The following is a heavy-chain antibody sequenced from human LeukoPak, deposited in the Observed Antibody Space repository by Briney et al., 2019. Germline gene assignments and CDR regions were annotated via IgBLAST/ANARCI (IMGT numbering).Heavy chain of an antibody. CDR2: IYYSGST. CDR1: GGSISSYY. D-gene: IGHD3-3*01. J-gene: IGHJ4*02. V-gene: IGHV4-59*08. CDR3: AKVNTIYDLDGSFDY. Sequence: SETLSLTCTVSGGSISSYYWSWIRQPPGKGLEWIGYIYYSGSTNYNPSLKSRVTISVDTSKNQFSLKLSSVTAADTAVYYCAKVNTIYDLDGSFDYWGQGTLVTVSS.